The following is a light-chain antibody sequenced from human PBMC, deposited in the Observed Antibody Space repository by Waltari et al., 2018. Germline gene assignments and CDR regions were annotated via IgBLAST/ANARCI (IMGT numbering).Light chain of an antibody. CDR1: PSVGST. CDR3: QQRSNWPPIT. J-gene: IGKJ5*01. Sequence: EIVLTQSPVTLSLAPGERATPPCWASPSVGSTLAWYQQKPGQAPRLLMYDASNRATGVPARFNGSGSGTDFTLTIISLQSEDSAVYYCQQRSNWPPITFGQGTRLEIK. CDR2: DAS. V-gene: IGKV3-11*01.